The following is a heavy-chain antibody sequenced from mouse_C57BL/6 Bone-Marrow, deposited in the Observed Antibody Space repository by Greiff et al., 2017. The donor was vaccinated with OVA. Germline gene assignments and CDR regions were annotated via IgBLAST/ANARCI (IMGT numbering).Heavy chain of an antibody. Sequence: VKLKESGAELVRPGTSVKLSCKASGYTFTSYWMHWVKQRPGQGLEWIGVIDPSDSYTNYNQKFKGKATLTVDTSSSTAYMQLSSLTSEDSAVYYCARKRDYGSSYGYFDYWGQGTTLTVSS. CDR3: ARKRDYGSSYGYFDY. J-gene: IGHJ2*01. CDR1: GYTFTSYW. V-gene: IGHV1-59*01. D-gene: IGHD1-1*01. CDR2: IDPSDSYT.